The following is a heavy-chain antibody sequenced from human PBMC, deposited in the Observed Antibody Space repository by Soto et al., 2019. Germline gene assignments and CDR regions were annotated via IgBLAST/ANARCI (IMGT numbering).Heavy chain of an antibody. CDR3: ARRVTAPPLPPGWLDP. CDR2: IFYTGGS. D-gene: IGHD2-2*01. V-gene: IGHV4-59*08. J-gene: IGHJ5*02. Sequence: QVQLQESGPGLVRPSETLSLTCTVSGASITNSHWSWIRQSPGKGLEYIGYIFYTGGSNYNPSLESRVSMSVDTSKNQVFLPLSSVTAADTAVYYCARRVTAPPLPPGWLDPWGQGTLVIVSS. CDR1: GASITNSH.